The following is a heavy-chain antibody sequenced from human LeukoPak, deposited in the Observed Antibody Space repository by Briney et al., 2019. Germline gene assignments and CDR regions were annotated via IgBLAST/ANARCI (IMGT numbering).Heavy chain of an antibody. CDR3: ARDHPTSY. Sequence: GGSLRLSCAASGFTFSSYAMHWVRQAPGKGLEWVAVISYDGSNKYYADSVKGRFTISRDNSRNTLYLQMNSLRVEDTAVYYCARDHPTSYWGQGTLVTVSS. V-gene: IGHV3-30*04. CDR1: GFTFSSYA. J-gene: IGHJ4*02. CDR2: ISYDGSNK.